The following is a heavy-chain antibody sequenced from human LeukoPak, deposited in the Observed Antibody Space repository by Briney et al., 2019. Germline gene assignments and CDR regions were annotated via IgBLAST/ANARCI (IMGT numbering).Heavy chain of an antibody. V-gene: IGHV3-23*01. D-gene: IGHD2-21*02. CDR1: GFTFRNYA. J-gene: IGHJ4*02. CDR2: ISGSGGTT. CDR3: AREVVTAATFDF. Sequence: GGSLRLSCAASGFTFRNYAMGWVRQAPGKGLEWVSGISGSGGTTEYADSVKGRSTISRDNSKNTLYLQMNSLRVEDTAVYSCAREVVTAATFDFWGQGTLVTVSS.